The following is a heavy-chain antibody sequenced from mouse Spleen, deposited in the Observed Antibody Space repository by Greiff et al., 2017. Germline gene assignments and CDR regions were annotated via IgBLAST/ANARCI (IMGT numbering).Heavy chain of an antibody. Sequence: EVMLVESGGGLVKLGGSLKLSCAASGFTFSSYAMSWVRQTPEKRLEWVATISSGGGNTYYPDSVKGRFTISRDNAKNTLYLQMSSLKSEDTAMYYCARHGPLLLLWFAYWGQGTLVTVSA. CDR2: ISSGGGNT. J-gene: IGHJ3*01. V-gene: IGHV5-9*01. CDR3: ARHGPLLLLWFAY. CDR1: GFTFSSYA. D-gene: IGHD1-1*01.